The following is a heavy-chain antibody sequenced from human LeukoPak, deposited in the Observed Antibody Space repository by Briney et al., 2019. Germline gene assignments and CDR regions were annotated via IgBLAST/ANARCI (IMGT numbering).Heavy chain of an antibody. CDR3: ARDSHSMVRGVTTFDY. CDR1: GFTFDSYS. D-gene: IGHD3-10*01. CDR2: ISSSSGTI. J-gene: IGHJ4*02. Sequence: TGGSLRLSCAASGFTFDSYSMNWVRRAPGKGLEWVSYISSSSGTIYYADSVKGRFTISRDNAKNSLYLQMNSLRDEDTAVYYCARDSHSMVRGVTTFDYWGQGTRVTVSS. V-gene: IGHV3-48*02.